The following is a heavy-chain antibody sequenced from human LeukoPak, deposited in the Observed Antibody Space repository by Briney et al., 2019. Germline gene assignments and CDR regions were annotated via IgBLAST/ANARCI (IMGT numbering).Heavy chain of an antibody. V-gene: IGHV3-30*02. CDR3: SRSRRGFGYFDY. Sequence: GGFLGLSCTASGFTFSNYGMHWVRQAPGKGLEWVAFIRYDGSNKYYADSVKGRFTISRDNSKNTLYLQMNSLRAEDTAVYYCSRSRRGFGYFDYWGQGTLVTVSS. CDR2: IRYDGSNK. J-gene: IGHJ4*02. D-gene: IGHD3-3*01. CDR1: GFTFSNYG.